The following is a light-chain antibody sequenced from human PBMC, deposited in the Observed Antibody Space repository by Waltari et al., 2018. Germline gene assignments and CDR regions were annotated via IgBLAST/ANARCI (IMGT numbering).Light chain of an antibody. V-gene: IGKV3-15*01. Sequence: ETVMTQSPATLSVSPGERATLSCRVSQSVSSNLAWYQQKDGQAPRLLIYRASTRATGIPARFSGSGSATEFTLTISSLQSEDFAVYYCQQYNNWPRTFGQGTRVEIK. CDR2: RAS. CDR3: QQYNNWPRT. CDR1: QSVSSN. J-gene: IGKJ1*01.